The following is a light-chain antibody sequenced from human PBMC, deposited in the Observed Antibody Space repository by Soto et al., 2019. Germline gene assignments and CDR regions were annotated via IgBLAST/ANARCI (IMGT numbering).Light chain of an antibody. CDR2: GTS. Sequence: EIVLTQSPGTLSLSPGERATLSCRASVGVGSNFLGWYQQRPGQAPRLLIFGTSSRATGIPDRFSGSGSGTDFTLTISRVEPEDFSVYFCQQYGAAPWTFGQGTKVEIK. CDR3: QQYGAAPWT. CDR1: VGVGSNF. V-gene: IGKV3-20*01. J-gene: IGKJ1*01.